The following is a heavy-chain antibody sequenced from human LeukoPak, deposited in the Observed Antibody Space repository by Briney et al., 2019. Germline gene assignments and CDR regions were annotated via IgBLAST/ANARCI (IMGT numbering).Heavy chain of an antibody. D-gene: IGHD5-18*01. J-gene: IGHJ5*02. CDR3: VGARTAMVLRTKWFDP. CDR2: IYYSGST. Sequence: SETLPLTCTVSGGSISSYYWSWIRQPPGKGLEWIGYIYYSGSTNYNPSLKSRVTISVDTSKNQFSLKLSSVTAADTAVYYCVGARTAMVLRTKWFDPWGQGTLVTVSS. V-gene: IGHV4-59*01. CDR1: GGSISSYY.